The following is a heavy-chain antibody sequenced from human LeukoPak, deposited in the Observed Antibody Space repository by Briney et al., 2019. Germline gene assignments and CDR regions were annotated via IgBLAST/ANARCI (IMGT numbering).Heavy chain of an antibody. Sequence: GGSLRLSCAASRFTFGSYAMTWVRQAPGKGLEWVSGISGNGGSTYYADSVKGRFTISRDNSKNTLYLQMNSLRAEDTAVYFCAKDIVVVPAAGNVFDYWGQGTLVTVSS. J-gene: IGHJ4*02. CDR1: RFTFGSYA. V-gene: IGHV3-23*01. CDR2: ISGNGGST. CDR3: AKDIVVVPAAGNVFDY. D-gene: IGHD2-2*01.